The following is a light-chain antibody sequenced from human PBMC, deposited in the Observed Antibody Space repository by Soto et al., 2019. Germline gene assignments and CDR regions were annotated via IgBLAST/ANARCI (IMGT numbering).Light chain of an antibody. CDR2: GAS. V-gene: IGKV3-20*01. J-gene: IGKJ1*01. CDR3: HQYDDSPRT. CDR1: QSLNTNY. Sequence: EIVLTQSPGTLSLSPGERATLSCRASQSLNTNYLAWYQQKPGQAPRLLIYGASSRATDIPDRFSGSGSGTDFTLTISRPEPEDFAVYYCHQYDDSPRTFGQGTKVDI.